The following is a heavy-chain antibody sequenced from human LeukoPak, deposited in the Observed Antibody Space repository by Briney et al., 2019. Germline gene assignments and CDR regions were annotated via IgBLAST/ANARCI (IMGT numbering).Heavy chain of an antibody. J-gene: IGHJ4*02. CDR2: IYYSGHT. CDR3: ARHFGYTYGYILY. D-gene: IGHD5-18*01. CDR1: GASISTVNYY. Sequence: SETLSLTCTVSGASISTVNYYWGWIRQPPGKGLEWIGTIYYSGHTYYNPSLKSRVTISVDTSKNQLSLKLNSVTAADTAVYYCARHFGYTYGYILYWGQGTLVTVSS. V-gene: IGHV4-39*01.